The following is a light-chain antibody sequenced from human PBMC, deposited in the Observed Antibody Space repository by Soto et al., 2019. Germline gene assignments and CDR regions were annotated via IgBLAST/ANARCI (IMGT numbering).Light chain of an antibody. V-gene: IGKV3-15*01. J-gene: IGKJ1*01. CDR2: GAS. CDR3: QHYNNWPPWT. CDR1: QSVSSN. Sequence: EVVMTQSTATLSVSPGERATLSCRASQSVSSNLAWYQQKPGQAPRLLIYGASTRATGIPARFSDSGSATEFTRTIISLQSEDFAVYYCQHYNNWPPWTVGQGNKVEIK.